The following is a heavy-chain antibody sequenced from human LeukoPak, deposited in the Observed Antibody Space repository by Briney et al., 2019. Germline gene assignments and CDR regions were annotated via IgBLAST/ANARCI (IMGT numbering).Heavy chain of an antibody. D-gene: IGHD6-6*01. CDR3: ASAPRRIAARGENWFDP. CDR2: IYPGDSDT. J-gene: IGHJ5*02. CDR1: GYSFTSYW. V-gene: IGHV5-51*01. Sequence: GESLKISCKGSGYSFTSYWIGWVRQMPGKGPEWMGIIYPGDSDTRYSPSFQGQVTISADKSISTAYPQWSSLKASDTAMYYCASAPRRIAARGENWFDPWGQGTLVTVSS.